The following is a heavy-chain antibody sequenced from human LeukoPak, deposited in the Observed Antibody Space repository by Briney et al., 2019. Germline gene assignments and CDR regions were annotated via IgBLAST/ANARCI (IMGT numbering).Heavy chain of an antibody. CDR1: GYSFSSYW. CDR3: ARHGSGRSWFDP. D-gene: IGHD1-26*01. Sequence: GESLRISCKGSGYSFSSYWISWVRQMPGKGLEWMGRIDPSDSYTNYSPSFQGHVTMSADKSISTAYLQWSSLKASDTAIYYCARHGSGRSWFDPWGQGTLVTVSS. V-gene: IGHV5-10-1*01. CDR2: IDPSDSYT. J-gene: IGHJ5*02.